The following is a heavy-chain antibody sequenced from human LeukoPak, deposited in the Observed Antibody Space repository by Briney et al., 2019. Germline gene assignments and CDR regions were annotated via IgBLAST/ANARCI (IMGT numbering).Heavy chain of an antibody. V-gene: IGHV4-59*12. CDR1: GGSISNYY. D-gene: IGHD3-22*01. CDR2: IYYSGST. J-gene: IGHJ4*02. CDR3: ARGSYYYDSSGRLFDY. Sequence: PSETLSLTCTVSGGSISNYYWSWIRQPPGKGLEWIGYIYYSGSTNYNPSLKSRVTISVDTSKNQFSLKLSSVTAADTAVYYCARGSYYYDSSGRLFDYWGQGTLVTVSS.